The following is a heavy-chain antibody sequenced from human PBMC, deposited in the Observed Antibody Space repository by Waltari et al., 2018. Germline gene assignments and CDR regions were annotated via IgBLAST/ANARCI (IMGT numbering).Heavy chain of an antibody. CDR2: TSSNVGYI. Sequence: EVQLVESGGGLVQPGGSLTLSCAASGFAFTTYAMSWVRQAARKGVECFSTTSSNVGYISCAYSVERPLTISGSNSSNALELQMTTLRFDEAAAYHCAKCRRAGSHSDDYRDVWGKGTTVTVS. CDR3: AKCRRAGSHSDDYRDV. CDR1: GFAFTTYA. D-gene: IGHD1-26*01. V-gene: IGHV3-23*04. J-gene: IGHJ6*03.